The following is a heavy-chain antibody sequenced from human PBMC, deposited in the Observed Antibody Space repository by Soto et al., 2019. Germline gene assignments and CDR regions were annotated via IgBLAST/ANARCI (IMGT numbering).Heavy chain of an antibody. CDR2: IDPKSGGT. V-gene: IGHV1-2*02. CDR1: GPTFIAYY. J-gene: IGHJ4*02. Sequence: QLVQSGAEEKKPGASVRVSCKTSGPTFIAYYIHWERQAPGQGLEWMGWIDPKSGGTTYEQKFLGRVTMTRDTSINTAYMDLNRLTSDDTAGYYCARVSVDVPEWGQGTLITVSS. D-gene: IGHD5-12*01. CDR3: ARVSVDVPE.